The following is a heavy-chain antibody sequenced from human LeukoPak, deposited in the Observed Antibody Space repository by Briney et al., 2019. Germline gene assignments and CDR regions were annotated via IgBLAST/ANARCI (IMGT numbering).Heavy chain of an antibody. CDR3: ARDRYGDYGDY. CDR2: INPSGGST. J-gene: IGHJ4*02. CDR1: GYTFTSYY. Sequence: ASVKVSFKASGYTFTSYYMYWVRQAPGQGLEWMGIINPSGGSTSYAQKFQGRVTMTRDTSTSTVYMELSSLRSEDTAVYYCARDRYGDYGDYWGQGTLVTVSS. V-gene: IGHV1-46*01. D-gene: IGHD4-17*01.